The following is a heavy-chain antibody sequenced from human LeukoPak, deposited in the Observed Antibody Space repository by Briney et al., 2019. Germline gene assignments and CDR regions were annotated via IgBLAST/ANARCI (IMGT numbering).Heavy chain of an antibody. CDR2: INPNSGGT. Sequence: GASVPVSCRASGYTLTGYYRHWGRQAPGQGLEWMEWINPNSGGTNYVPKVQCRDTMTRDTSISTACMELSRLRSDDTAVYYCARGMMAAAGRRSGDYWGQGTLVTVSS. CDR3: ARGMMAAAGRRSGDY. D-gene: IGHD6-13*01. V-gene: IGHV1-2*02. J-gene: IGHJ4*02. CDR1: GYTLTGYY.